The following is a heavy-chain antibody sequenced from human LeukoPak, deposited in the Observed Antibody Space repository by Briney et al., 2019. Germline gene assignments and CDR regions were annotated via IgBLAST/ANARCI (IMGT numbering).Heavy chain of an antibody. CDR1: GFTFSSYS. D-gene: IGHD2/OR15-2a*01. CDR3: ANVGGEFCAGPSCPWVDY. V-gene: IGHV3-21*04. Sequence: GGSLRLSCAASGFTFSSYSMNWVRQAPGKGLEWVSSISSSSSYIYYADSVKGRFTISRDNAKNSLYLQMNSLRAEDTAIYYCANVGGEFCAGPSCPWVDYWGQGTLVTVSS. J-gene: IGHJ4*02. CDR2: ISSSSSYI.